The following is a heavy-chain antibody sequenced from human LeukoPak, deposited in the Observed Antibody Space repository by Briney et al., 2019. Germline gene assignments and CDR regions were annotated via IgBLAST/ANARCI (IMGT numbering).Heavy chain of an antibody. J-gene: IGHJ5*02. Sequence: SETLSLTCAVYGGSFSGYYWSWIRQPPGKGLEWIGYIYYSGSTNYNPSLKSRVTISVDTSKNQFSLKLSSVTAADTAVYYCASYYGSGSYYNWFDPWGQGTLVTVSS. D-gene: IGHD3-10*01. CDR3: ASYYGSGSYYNWFDP. CDR1: GGSFSGYY. CDR2: IYYSGST. V-gene: IGHV4-59*01.